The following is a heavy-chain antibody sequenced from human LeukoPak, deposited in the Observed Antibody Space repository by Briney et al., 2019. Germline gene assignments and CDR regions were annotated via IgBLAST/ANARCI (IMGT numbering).Heavy chain of an antibody. J-gene: IGHJ4*02. CDR3: AKDASTLIVVQY. CDR2: ISGSGGST. CDR1: GFTFSSYA. D-gene: IGHD3-22*01. V-gene: IGHV3-23*01. Sequence: GGSLRLSCAASGFTFSSYAMSWGRQAPGQGLEWVSAISGSGGSTYYADSLKGRFTISRDNSKNTLYLQMNSLRAEDTAVYYCAKDASTLIVVQYWGQGTLVTVSS.